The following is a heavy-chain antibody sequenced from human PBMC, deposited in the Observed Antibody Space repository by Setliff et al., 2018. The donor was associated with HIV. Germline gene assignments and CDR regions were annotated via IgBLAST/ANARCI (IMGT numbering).Heavy chain of an antibody. CDR1: GFTSITYG. CDR2: ISAYTGAT. CDR3: ATARDSSLSEYYFDY. J-gene: IGHJ4*02. D-gene: IGHD6-6*01. V-gene: IGHV1-18*01. Sequence: ASVKVSCKASGFTSITYGITWVRQAPGQGLEWIGWISAYTGATNYAQKVQGRVSLTIDTSTNTAYMELRSLRFDDTAVYYCATARDSSLSEYYFDYWGQGTLVTVSS.